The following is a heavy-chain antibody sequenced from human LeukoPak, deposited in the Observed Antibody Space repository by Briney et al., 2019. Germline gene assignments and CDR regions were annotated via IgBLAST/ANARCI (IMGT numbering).Heavy chain of an antibody. Sequence: SETLSLTCTVCGGSISSYYWSWIRQPPGKGLEWIGYIYYSGSTNYNPPLKSRVTISVDTSKNQFSLRLSSVTAADTAVYYCAGQLVAATPPFDYWGQGTLVTVSS. J-gene: IGHJ4*02. V-gene: IGHV4-59*01. CDR1: GGSISSYY. D-gene: IGHD2-15*01. CDR3: AGQLVAATPPFDY. CDR2: IYYSGST.